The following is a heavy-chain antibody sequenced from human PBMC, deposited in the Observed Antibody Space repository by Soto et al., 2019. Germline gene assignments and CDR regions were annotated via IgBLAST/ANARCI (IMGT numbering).Heavy chain of an antibody. CDR1: GYTFTSYD. CDR2: MNPNSGNT. J-gene: IGHJ6*02. V-gene: IGHV1-8*01. CDR3: ARAGEYYDGRDV. Sequence: QVQLVQSGAEVKKPGASVKVSCKASGYTFTSYDINWVRQATGQGLEWMGWMNPNSGNTGYAQKFQGRVTMTRNTSTSTSYTELSSLISEATAVYDCARAGEYYDGRDVWGQGTTVTVSS.